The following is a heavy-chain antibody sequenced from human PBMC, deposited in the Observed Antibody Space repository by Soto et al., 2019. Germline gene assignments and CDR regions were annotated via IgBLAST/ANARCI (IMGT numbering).Heavy chain of an antibody. Sequence: PSETLSLTCTVSGGSISSSSYYWGWIRQPPGKGLEWIGSIYYSGSTYYNPSLKSRVTISVDTSKNQFSLKLSSVTAADTAVYYCARRKVRGVIINDYWGQGTLVTVSS. V-gene: IGHV4-39*01. D-gene: IGHD3-10*01. J-gene: IGHJ4*02. CDR1: GGSISSSSYY. CDR2: IYYSGST. CDR3: ARRKVRGVIINDY.